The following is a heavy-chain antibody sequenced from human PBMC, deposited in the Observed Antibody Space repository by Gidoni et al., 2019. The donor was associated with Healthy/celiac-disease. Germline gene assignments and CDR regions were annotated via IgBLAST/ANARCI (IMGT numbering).Heavy chain of an antibody. CDR2: ISYDGSNK. D-gene: IGHD3-16*01. CDR3: AKGGFSAKYYFDY. J-gene: IGHJ4*02. CDR1: GFTFSSYG. V-gene: IGHV3-30*18. Sequence: QVQLVESGGGVVQPGRSLRLSSVASGFTFSSYGMHWVRQAPGKGLEWVAVISYDGSNKYYADSVKGRFTISRDNSKNTLYLQMNSLRAEDTAVYYCAKGGFSAKYYFDYWGQGTLVTVSS.